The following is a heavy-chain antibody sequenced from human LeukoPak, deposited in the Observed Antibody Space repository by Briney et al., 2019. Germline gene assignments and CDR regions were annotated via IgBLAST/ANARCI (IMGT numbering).Heavy chain of an antibody. V-gene: IGHV3-74*01. CDR2: IKNDGSSA. CDR3: ARRYDGALDH. CDR1: GFTFSSYW. Sequence: PGGSLRLSCAASGFTFSSYWMHWVRQAPGKGLVWVADIKNDGSSADYADSVKGRFTITRDNAKNMLYLLMDSLRAEDTALFYCARRYDGALDHRGQGTLVTVPS. J-gene: IGHJ4*02. D-gene: IGHD3-3*01.